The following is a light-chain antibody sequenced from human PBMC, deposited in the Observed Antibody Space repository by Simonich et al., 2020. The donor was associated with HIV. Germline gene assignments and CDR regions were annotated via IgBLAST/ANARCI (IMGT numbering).Light chain of an antibody. J-gene: IGLJ2*01. CDR3: QVWDSSSDHPHVV. CDR1: NIGSKS. Sequence: SYVLTQPPSVSVAPGKTARITWGGNNIGSKSVHWYQQKPGQAPVLVVFGDSDRPSGIPERFSGANSGNTATLTISRVEAGDEADYDCQVWDSSSDHPHVVFGGGTKLTVL. CDR2: GDS. V-gene: IGLV3-21*03.